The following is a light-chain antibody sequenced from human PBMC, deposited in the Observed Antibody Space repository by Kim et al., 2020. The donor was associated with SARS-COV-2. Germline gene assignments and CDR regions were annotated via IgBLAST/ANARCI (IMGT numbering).Light chain of an antibody. CDR3: QSYDNNNPFI. V-gene: IGLV6-57*03. CDR2: EDS. CDR1: SGSVASNY. J-gene: IGLJ1*01. Sequence: GKTVTISCTRSSGSVASNYVHWYQQRPGSAPTTIIYEDSRRPSGVPDRFSGSIDPSSNSASLTISGLTAEDEADYYCQSYDNNNPFIFGAGTKVTVL.